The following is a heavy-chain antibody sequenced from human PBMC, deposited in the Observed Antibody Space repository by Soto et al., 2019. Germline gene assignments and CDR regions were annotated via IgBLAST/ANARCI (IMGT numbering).Heavy chain of an antibody. CDR2: ISWNSGSI. CDR1: GFTFDDYA. Sequence: EVQLVESGGGLVQPGRSLRLSCAASGFTFDDYAMHWVRQAPGKGLEWVSGISWNSGSIGYADSVKGRFTISRDNAKNSLYLQMNSLGAEDTALYYCAKDKSAAGTQDYYFDYWGQGTLVTVSS. D-gene: IGHD6-13*01. CDR3: AKDKSAAGTQDYYFDY. V-gene: IGHV3-9*01. J-gene: IGHJ4*02.